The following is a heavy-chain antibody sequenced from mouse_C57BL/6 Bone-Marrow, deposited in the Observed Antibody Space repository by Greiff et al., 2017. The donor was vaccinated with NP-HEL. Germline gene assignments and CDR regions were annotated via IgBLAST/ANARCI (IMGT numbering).Heavy chain of an antibody. Sequence: EVNLVESGGGLVKPGGSLKLSCAASGFTFSDYGMHWVRQAPEKGLEWVAYISSGSSTIYYADTVKGRFTISRDNAKNTLFLQMTSLRSEDTAMYYCARDDYDGYAMDYWGQGTSVTVSS. CDR1: GFTFSDYG. V-gene: IGHV5-17*01. J-gene: IGHJ4*01. CDR3: ARDDYDGYAMDY. CDR2: ISSGSSTI. D-gene: IGHD2-4*01.